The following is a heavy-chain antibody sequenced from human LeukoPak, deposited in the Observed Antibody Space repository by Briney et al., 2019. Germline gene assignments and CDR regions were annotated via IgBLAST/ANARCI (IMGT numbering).Heavy chain of an antibody. CDR2: ITAYNGNT. CDR3: ARIGNIVATGGFDY. CDR1: GYTFTSYG. D-gene: IGHD5-12*01. V-gene: IGHV1-18*01. Sequence: GASVKVSCKASGYTFTSYGISWVRQAPGQGLEWMGWITAYNGNTNYSQKLQGRVTMTTDTSPSTAYMELRSLRSDDTAVYYCARIGNIVATGGFDYWGQGTLVTVSS. J-gene: IGHJ4*02.